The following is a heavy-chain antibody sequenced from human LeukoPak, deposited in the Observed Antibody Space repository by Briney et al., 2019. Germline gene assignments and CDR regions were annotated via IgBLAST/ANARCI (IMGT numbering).Heavy chain of an antibody. Sequence: ASVKVSCKASGYTFTGYYMHWVRQAPGQGLKWMDWINPNSGGTNYAQKFQGRVTMTRDTSISTAYMELSRLRSDDTAVYYCARGVAGSYYYYCMDVWGKGTTVTVSS. CDR2: INPNSGGT. CDR1: GYTFTGYY. D-gene: IGHD6-19*01. CDR3: ARGVAGSYYYYCMDV. J-gene: IGHJ6*03. V-gene: IGHV1-2*02.